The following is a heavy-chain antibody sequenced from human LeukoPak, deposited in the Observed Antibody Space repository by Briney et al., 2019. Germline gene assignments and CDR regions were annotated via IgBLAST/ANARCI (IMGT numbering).Heavy chain of an antibody. J-gene: IGHJ4*02. CDR3: ARGRDGYKEDY. CDR1: GGSFRGYY. D-gene: IGHD5-24*01. CDR2: IYYSGST. Sequence: SETLSLTCAVYGGSFRGYYWSWIRQPPGKGLEWIGYIYYSGSTNYNPSLKSRVTISVDTSKNQFSLKLSSVTAADTAVYYCARGRDGYKEDYWGQGTLVTVSS. V-gene: IGHV4-59*01.